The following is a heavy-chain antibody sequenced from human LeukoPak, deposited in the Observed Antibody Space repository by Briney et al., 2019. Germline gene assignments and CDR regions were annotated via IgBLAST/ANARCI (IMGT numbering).Heavy chain of an antibody. V-gene: IGHV3-23*01. D-gene: IGHD3-22*01. J-gene: IGHJ4*02. CDR1: GFTFSSYA. CDR2: VSGSGGST. CDR3: AKDLGNYYDSSGYPDY. Sequence: GGSLRLSCAASGFTFSSYAMSWVRQAPGKGLEWVSGVSGSGGSTYYADSVKGRFTISRDNSKNTLYLQVNSLRAEDTAVYYCAKDLGNYYDSSGYPDYWGQGTLVTVSS.